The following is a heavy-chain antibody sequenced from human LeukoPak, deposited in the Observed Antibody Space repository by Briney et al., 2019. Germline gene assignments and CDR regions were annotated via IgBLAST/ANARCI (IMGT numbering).Heavy chain of an antibody. D-gene: IGHD3-10*01. CDR2: INPNSGGT. J-gene: IGHJ5*02. Sequence: ASVKVSCKASGYTFTGYYMHWVRQAPGQGLEWMGWINPNSGGTNYAQKFQGRVTMTRDTSISTAYMELSRLRSDATAVYYCARDLRGTMVRGVILPWGQGTLVTVSS. CDR1: GYTFTGYY. CDR3: ARDLRGTMVRGVILP. V-gene: IGHV1-2*02.